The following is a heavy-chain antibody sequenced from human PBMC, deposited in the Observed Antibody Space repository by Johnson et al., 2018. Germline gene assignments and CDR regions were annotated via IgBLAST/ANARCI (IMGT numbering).Heavy chain of an antibody. V-gene: IGHV3-30*14. D-gene: IGHD5-12*01. CDR3: ARDLGWLGTFDT. J-gene: IGHJ3*02. Sequence: GRFTISRDNSRNIVYLQMNSLRVDDTAVYYCARDLGWLGTFDTWGQGTTVTVSS.